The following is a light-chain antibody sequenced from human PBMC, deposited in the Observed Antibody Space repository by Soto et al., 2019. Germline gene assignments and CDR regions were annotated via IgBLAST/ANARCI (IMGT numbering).Light chain of an antibody. CDR3: TSYTPSSPWV. J-gene: IGLJ3*02. CDR2: QVS. V-gene: IGLV2-14*01. CDR1: GSDVGRYNY. Sequence: QSALTQPASVSGSPGQSITISCTGTGSDVGRYNYVSWYQQYPGKVPKLMIYQVSNRPSGVPIRFSGSKSGDTASLTISGLQAEDEADYYCTSYTPSSPWVFGGGTKLTVL.